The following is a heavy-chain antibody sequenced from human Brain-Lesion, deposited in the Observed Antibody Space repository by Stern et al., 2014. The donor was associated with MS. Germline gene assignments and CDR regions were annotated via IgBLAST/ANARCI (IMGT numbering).Heavy chain of an antibody. V-gene: IGHV3-21*02. D-gene: IGHD6-19*01. CDR2: LDTTSTYK. CDR3: ARSFSSGPLDS. CDR1: GFSFRYYS. J-gene: IGHJ4*02. Sequence: EVQLVESGGGLVKPGGSLRLSCAASGFSFRYYSMNWVRQAPGKGLEWVSSLDTTSTYKYYADSVKGRFTISRDNAKNSLYLQINSLKVDDTAFYYCARSFSSGPLDSWGQGTLVIVSS.